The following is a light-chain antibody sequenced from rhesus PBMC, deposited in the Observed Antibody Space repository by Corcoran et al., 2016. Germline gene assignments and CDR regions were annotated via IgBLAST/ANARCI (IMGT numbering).Light chain of an antibody. V-gene: IGKV1-74*01. CDR3: QHTYGTPFT. Sequence: DIQMTQSPSSLSASVGDRVTITCRASENVNNYLHCYQQKPGKAPKLLIYKASTLQSGVPSRFNGSGSGTDFTLTISSLQPEDFATYYCQHTYGTPFTFGPGTKLDIK. J-gene: IGKJ3*01. CDR1: ENVNNY. CDR2: KAS.